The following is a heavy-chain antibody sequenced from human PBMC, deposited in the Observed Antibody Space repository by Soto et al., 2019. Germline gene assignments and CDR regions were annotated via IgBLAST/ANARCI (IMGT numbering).Heavy chain of an antibody. CDR2: IGSSSSDT. Sequence: QVQLVESGGGLVKPGGSLRLSCEASGFTFSDYFLTWIRQAPGKGLEWVAYIGSSSSDTNYADSVKGRFTISRDNAKNSLFLQMNNLRVDDTAVYYCARDYDFWSGYLSGHFDYWGQGTLVTVSS. CDR3: ARDYDFWSGYLSGHFDY. J-gene: IGHJ4*02. V-gene: IGHV3-11*06. CDR1: GFTFSDYF. D-gene: IGHD3-3*01.